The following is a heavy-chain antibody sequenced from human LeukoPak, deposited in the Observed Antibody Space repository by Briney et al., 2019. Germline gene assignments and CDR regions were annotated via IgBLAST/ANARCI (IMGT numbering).Heavy chain of an antibody. CDR3: ARVDPSIAVARAFDI. CDR2: INPNSGGT. J-gene: IGHJ3*02. D-gene: IGHD6-13*01. V-gene: IGHV1-2*02. Sequence: ASVKVSCKTSGFTFTGHYMHWLRQAPGQGLEWMGWINPNSGGTNYAQKFQGRVTMTRDTSISTAYMELSRLRSDDTAVYYCARVDPSIAVARAFDIWGQGTMVTVSS. CDR1: GFTFTGHY.